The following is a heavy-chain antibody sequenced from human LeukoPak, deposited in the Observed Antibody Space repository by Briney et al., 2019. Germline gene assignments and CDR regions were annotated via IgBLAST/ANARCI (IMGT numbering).Heavy chain of an antibody. J-gene: IGHJ4*02. CDR3: ARVPYDSSGYYYGDY. CDR1: GYTFTSYY. CDR2: INPSGGST. V-gene: IGHV1-46*01. Sequence: ASVKVSCKASGYTFTSYYMHWVRQAPGQGLEWMGIINPSGGSTSYAQKFQGRVTMTRDTSTSTVYTELSSLRSEDTAVYYCARVPYDSSGYYYGDYWGQGTLVTVSS. D-gene: IGHD3-22*01.